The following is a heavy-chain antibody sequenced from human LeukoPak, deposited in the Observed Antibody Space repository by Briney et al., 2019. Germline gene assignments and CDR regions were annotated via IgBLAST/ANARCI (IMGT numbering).Heavy chain of an antibody. J-gene: IGHJ4*02. V-gene: IGHV3-74*01. CDR2: INSDGTT. CDR1: GFTFSRNW. CDR3: AREEATTVANDY. Sequence: GGSLRLSCAVSGFTFSRNWMHWVRQAPGKGLVWVSRINSDGTTNYADSVKGRITISRDNAKNTLYLQMNSLRAEDTAVYYCAREEATTVANDYWGQGTLVTVSS. D-gene: IGHD4-17*01.